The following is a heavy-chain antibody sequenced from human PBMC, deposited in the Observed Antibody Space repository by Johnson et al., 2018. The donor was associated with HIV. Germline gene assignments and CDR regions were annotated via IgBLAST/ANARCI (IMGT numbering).Heavy chain of an antibody. CDR2: ISFDGNLK. V-gene: IGHV3-30*03. D-gene: IGHD6-19*01. J-gene: IGHJ3*02. Sequence: QVQLVESGGGVVQPGKSLTLSCVVSGLDFSNFGIHWVRQAPGKGPEWVAVISFDGNLKKYADSVKGRFTISRDNSKNTLYLQMTSLRAEDTAVYYCASGIAVAGTLLDAFDIWGQGTMVTVSS. CDR3: ASGIAVAGTLLDAFDI. CDR1: GLDFSNFG.